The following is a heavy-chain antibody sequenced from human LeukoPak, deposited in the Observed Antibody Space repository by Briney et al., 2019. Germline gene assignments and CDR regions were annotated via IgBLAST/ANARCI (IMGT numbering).Heavy chain of an antibody. CDR2: IKQDGSET. J-gene: IGHJ4*02. CDR3: ARDRDGTAYYPLDF. D-gene: IGHD3-22*01. V-gene: IGHV3-7*03. Sequence: PGGSLRLSCAASGFTFSRYWMSWVRQAPRKGLEWVANIKQDGSETYYVDSMKGRVTISRDNAKNSLYLQMNSLRAEDTAVYYCARDRDGTAYYPLDFRGQGTLVTVSS. CDR1: GFTFSRYW.